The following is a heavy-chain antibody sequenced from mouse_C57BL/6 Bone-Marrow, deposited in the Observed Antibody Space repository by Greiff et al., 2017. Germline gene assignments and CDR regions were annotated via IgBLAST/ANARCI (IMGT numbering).Heavy chain of an antibody. CDR3: TTGDYGSSVYFDY. D-gene: IGHD1-1*01. V-gene: IGHV14-4*01. J-gene: IGHJ2*01. CDR2: IDPENGDT. CDR1: GFNIKDDY. Sequence: EVQLQQSGAELVRPGASVKLSCTASGFNIKDDYMHWVKQRPEQGLEWIGWIDPENGDTEYASKFQGKATITADTSSNTAYLQLSSLTSEDTAVYYCTTGDYGSSVYFDYWGQGTTLTVSS.